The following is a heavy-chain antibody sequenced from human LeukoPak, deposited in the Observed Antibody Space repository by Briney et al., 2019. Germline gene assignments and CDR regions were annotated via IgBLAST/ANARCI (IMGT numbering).Heavy chain of an antibody. Sequence: GGSLRLSCAVSGFTFNSYCMHWVRQAPGKGLEWVSAISGSGGSVYYADSVKGRFTISRDNSKNTLYLQMKSLRAEDAAVYYCAKDRRIVAVGPRRTIKNWLDPWGQGTLVTVSS. CDR2: ISGSGGSV. CDR3: AKDRRIVAVGPRRTIKNWLDP. V-gene: IGHV3-23*01. J-gene: IGHJ5*02. CDR1: GFTFNSYC. D-gene: IGHD6-13*01.